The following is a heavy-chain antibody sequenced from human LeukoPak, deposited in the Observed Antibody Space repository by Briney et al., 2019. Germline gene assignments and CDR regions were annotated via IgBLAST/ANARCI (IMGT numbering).Heavy chain of an antibody. CDR1: GLPFSRLW. Sequence: GGPLELPFEALGLPFSRLWRTWVAQAPGKGLEWVASIKDDGRDKYYVDSVKGRFTISRDNAKNSLYLQMNSLRAEDTAVYYCARGAYQLLYWGQGTLVTVSS. D-gene: IGHD2-2*01. V-gene: IGHV3-7*01. CDR2: IKDDGRDK. J-gene: IGHJ4*02. CDR3: ARGAYQLLY.